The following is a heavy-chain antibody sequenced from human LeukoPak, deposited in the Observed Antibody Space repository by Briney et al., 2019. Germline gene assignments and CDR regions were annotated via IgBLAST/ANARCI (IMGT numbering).Heavy chain of an antibody. Sequence: GGPLRLSCVVSGFTFSSYSMNWVRQAPGKGLEWVSSISSSSSYIYYADSVKGRFTISRDNAKNSLYLQMNSLRAEDTAAYYCAKADGYKYYYYMDVWGKGTTVTVSS. CDR2: ISSSSSYI. V-gene: IGHV3-21*01. D-gene: IGHD5-24*01. CDR1: GFTFSSYS. J-gene: IGHJ6*03. CDR3: AKADGYKYYYYMDV.